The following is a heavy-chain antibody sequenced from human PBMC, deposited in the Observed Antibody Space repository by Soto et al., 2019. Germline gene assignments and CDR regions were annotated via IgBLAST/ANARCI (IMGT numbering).Heavy chain of an antibody. Sequence: QVQLVESGGGVVQPGRSLRLSCAASGFTLSRYGMHWVRQAPGKGLEWVAVISFEGNTQYYADSVKGRFTISRDNSKDTLPLQIHSHRPEDTAVYYCARGAEHQLLSRDYFYGMDVWGQGTTVSVSS. CDR3: ARGAEHQLLSRDYFYGMDV. D-gene: IGHD1-1*01. V-gene: IGHV3-30*05. CDR2: ISFEGNTQ. CDR1: GFTLSRYG. J-gene: IGHJ6*02.